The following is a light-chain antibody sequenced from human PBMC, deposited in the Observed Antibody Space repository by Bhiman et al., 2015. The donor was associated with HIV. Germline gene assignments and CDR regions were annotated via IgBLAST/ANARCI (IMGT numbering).Light chain of an antibody. CDR1: SSDVGGYNY. CDR3: CSYAGSSTSLV. Sequence: QSALTQPASVSGSPGQSITISCTGTSSDVGGYNYVSWYQHHPGKAPKLMIYDVGNRPSGVSNRFSGSKSGSTASLTISGLQADDEADYYCCSYAGSSTSLVFGGGTKLTVL. V-gene: IGLV2-14*03. J-gene: IGLJ2*01. CDR2: DVG.